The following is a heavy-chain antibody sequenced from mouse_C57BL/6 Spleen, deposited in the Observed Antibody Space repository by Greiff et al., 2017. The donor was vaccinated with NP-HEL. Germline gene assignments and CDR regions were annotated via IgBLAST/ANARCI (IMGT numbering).Heavy chain of an antibody. CDR3: ARELRGSSSMDY. CDR2: IYPGSGST. CDR1: GYTFTSYW. J-gene: IGHJ4*01. V-gene: IGHV1-55*01. Sequence: QVQLQQPGAELVKPGASVKMSCKASGYTFTSYWITWVKQRPGQGLEWIGDIYPGSGSTNYNEKFKSKATLTVDTSSSTAYMQLSSLTSEDSAVYYCARELRGSSSMDYWGQGTSVTGSS.